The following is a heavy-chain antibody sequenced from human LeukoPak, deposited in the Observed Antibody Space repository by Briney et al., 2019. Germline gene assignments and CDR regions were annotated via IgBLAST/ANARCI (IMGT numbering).Heavy chain of an antibody. V-gene: IGHV1-2*02. J-gene: IGHJ4*02. CDR3: AREGLLSGSYNFDY. CDR2: INPNSGGT. CDR1: GYTFTGDY. Sequence: ASVKVSCKASGYTFTGDYMHWVRQAPGQGLEWMGWINPNSGGTNYAQKFQGRVTMTRDTSISTAYMELSRLRSDDTAVYYCAREGLLSGSYNFDYWGQGTLVTVSS. D-gene: IGHD1-26*01.